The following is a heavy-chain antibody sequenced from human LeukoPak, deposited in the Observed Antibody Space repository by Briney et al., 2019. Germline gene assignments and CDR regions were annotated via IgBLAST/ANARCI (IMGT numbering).Heavy chain of an antibody. CDR2: IYYSGST. CDR3: AREDYYDSLYYFDY. J-gene: IGHJ4*02. CDR1: GGSISSSSYY. D-gene: IGHD3-22*01. Sequence: SETLSLTCTVSGGSISSSSYYWGWIRQPPGKGLEWIGSIYYSGSTHYNPSLKSRVTISVDTSKNQFSLKLSSVTAADTAVYYCAREDYYDSLYYFDYWGQGTLVTVSS. V-gene: IGHV4-39*07.